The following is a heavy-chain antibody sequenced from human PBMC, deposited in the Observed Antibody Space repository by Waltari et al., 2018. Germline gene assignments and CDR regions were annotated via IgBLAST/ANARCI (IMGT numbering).Heavy chain of an antibody. CDR1: GFTFSSYG. D-gene: IGHD7-27*01. Sequence: QVQLVESGGGVVQPGRSLRLSCAASGFTFSSYGMHGVRQAPGKGLEWVAVISYDGSNKYYADSVKGRFTISRDNSKNTLYLQMNSLRAEDTAVYYCAKDRRLGYFDYWGQGTLVTVSS. J-gene: IGHJ4*02. V-gene: IGHV3-30*18. CDR3: AKDRRLGYFDY. CDR2: ISYDGSNK.